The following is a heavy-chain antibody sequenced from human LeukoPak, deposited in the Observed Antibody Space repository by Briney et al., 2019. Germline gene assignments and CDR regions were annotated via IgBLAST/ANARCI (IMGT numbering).Heavy chain of an antibody. D-gene: IGHD3-16*01. V-gene: IGHV3-33*01. J-gene: IGHJ6*02. Sequence: GGSLRLSCATSGFTFSNHGMHWVRKAPGKGLEWVAVIWYDGSNKYYADSVKGRFTISRDNSKKTLYLQMNSPRAEDTAVYYCARDRQSTFMDVWGQGTTVTVSS. CDR3: ARDRQSTFMDV. CDR2: IWYDGSNK. CDR1: GFTFSNHG.